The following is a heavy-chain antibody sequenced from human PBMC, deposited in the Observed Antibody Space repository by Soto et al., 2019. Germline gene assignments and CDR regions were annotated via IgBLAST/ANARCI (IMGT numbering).Heavy chain of an antibody. D-gene: IGHD2-15*01. CDR2: IYYSGTT. V-gene: IGHV4-59*01. Sequence: PSETLSLTCTVSGGSISSYFWSWIRQPPGKGLEWIGYIYYSGTTNYNPSLKSRVSMSVDTSKNQFSLKLNSVTAADTAVYYCARRYCSGGSCYSGFDYWGQGTLVTVSS. CDR3: ARRYCSGGSCYSGFDY. J-gene: IGHJ4*02. CDR1: GGSISSYF.